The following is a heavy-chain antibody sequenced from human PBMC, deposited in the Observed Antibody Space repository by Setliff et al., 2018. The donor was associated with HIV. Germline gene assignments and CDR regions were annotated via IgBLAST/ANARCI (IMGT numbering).Heavy chain of an antibody. V-gene: IGHV3-23*01. J-gene: IGHJ4*02. CDR1: GFTFSNYA. CDR3: ARDPILGGPDFFDY. D-gene: IGHD1-26*01. CDR2: ISASGGST. Sequence: GGSLRLSCAASGFTFSNYAMSWVRQAPGKGLEWVSIISASGGSTYYADSVKGRFTISRDNSKNTLFLQMNSLRPEDTAVYYCARDPILGGPDFFDYWGQGTLVTVSS.